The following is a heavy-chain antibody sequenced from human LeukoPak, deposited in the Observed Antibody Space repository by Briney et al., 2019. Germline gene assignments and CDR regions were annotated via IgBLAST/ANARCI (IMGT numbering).Heavy chain of an antibody. CDR1: GFTFDDYT. CDR3: AELGITMIGGV. J-gene: IGHJ6*04. V-gene: IGHV3-43*01. Sequence: GGSLRLSCAASGFTFDDYTMHWVRQAPGKGLEWVSLISWDGISTYYADSVKGRFTISRDNSKNSLSLQMNSLRAGDAAVYYCAELGITMIGGVWGKGTTVTISS. D-gene: IGHD3-10*02. CDR2: ISWDGIST.